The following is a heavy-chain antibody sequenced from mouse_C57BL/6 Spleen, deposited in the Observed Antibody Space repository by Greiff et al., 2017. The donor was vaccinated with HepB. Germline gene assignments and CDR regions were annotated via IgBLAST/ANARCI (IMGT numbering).Heavy chain of an antibody. CDR2: IDPSDSYT. CDR1: GYTFTSYW. Sequence: QVQLQQPGAELVMPGASVKLSCKASGYTFTSYWMHWVKQRPGQGLEWIGEIDPSDSYTNYNQKFKGKSTLTVDKSSSTACMQLSSLTSEDSAVYYCARGDYYGSSYGYFDVWGTGTTVTVSS. V-gene: IGHV1-69*01. J-gene: IGHJ1*03. CDR3: ARGDYYGSSYGYFDV. D-gene: IGHD1-1*01.